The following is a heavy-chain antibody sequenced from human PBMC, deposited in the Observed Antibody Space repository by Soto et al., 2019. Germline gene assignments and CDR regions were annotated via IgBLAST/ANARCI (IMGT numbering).Heavy chain of an antibody. CDR1: GFTFSTHA. CDR3: AREGGSIGGWFGRKFDS. J-gene: IGHJ4*02. V-gene: IGHV3-23*01. CDR2: ISSGGTTT. Sequence: GGSLRLSCAASGFTFSTHAMSWVRQAPGKGLEWVSSISSGGTTTFYAASVEGRFTISRDKSKNTLYLQMNSLRADDTAVYYCAREGGSIGGWFGRKFDSWGQGTQVTVSS. D-gene: IGHD6-19*01.